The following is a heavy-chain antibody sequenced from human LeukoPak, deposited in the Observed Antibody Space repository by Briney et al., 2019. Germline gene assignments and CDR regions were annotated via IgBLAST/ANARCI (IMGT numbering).Heavy chain of an antibody. CDR1: GFTFSSYG. D-gene: IGHD5-24*01. CDR2: ISYDGSNQ. J-gene: IGHJ4*02. Sequence: PGGSLRLSCAASGFTFSSYGMHWVRQAPGKGLEWLAVISYDGSNQYYADSVKGRFTVSRDNSKNTLYLQMKSLRAEDTAVYYCARGDGYNFFDYWGQGTLVTVSS. V-gene: IGHV3-30*03. CDR3: ARGDGYNFFDY.